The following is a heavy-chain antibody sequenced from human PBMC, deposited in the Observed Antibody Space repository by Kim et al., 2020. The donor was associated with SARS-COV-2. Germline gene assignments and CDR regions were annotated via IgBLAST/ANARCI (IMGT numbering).Heavy chain of an antibody. CDR2: IYYSGST. V-gene: IGHV4-59*01. CDR3: AQCSGWYESSWFDP. D-gene: IGHD6-19*01. J-gene: IGHJ5*02. CDR1: GGSISSYY. Sequence: SETLSLTCTVSGGSISSYYWSWIRQPPGKGLEWIGYIYYSGSTNYNPSLKSRVTISVDTSKNQFSLKLSSVTAAVTAVYYCAQCSGWYESSWFDPWGQGTLVTVSS.